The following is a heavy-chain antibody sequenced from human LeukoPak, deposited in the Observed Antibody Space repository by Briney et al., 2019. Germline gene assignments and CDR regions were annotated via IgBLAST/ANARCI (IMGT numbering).Heavy chain of an antibody. D-gene: IGHD4-17*01. CDR2: IYYSGST. J-gene: IGHJ6*03. CDR1: GGSISSGGYY. CDR3: ARALLRDYYYMDV. Sequence: SQTLSLTCTVSGGSISSGGYYWSWIRQHPGKGLEWIGYIYYSGSTYYNPSLKCRVTISVDTSKNQFSLKLSSVTAADTAVYYCARALLRDYYYMDVWGKGTTVTVSS. V-gene: IGHV4-31*03.